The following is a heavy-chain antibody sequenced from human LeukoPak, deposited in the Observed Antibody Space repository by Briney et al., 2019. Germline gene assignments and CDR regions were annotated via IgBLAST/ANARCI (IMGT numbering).Heavy chain of an antibody. D-gene: IGHD3-10*01. CDR1: GGTFSSYA. CDR3: ARSRAFGELLGWFDP. Sequence: ASVKVSCKASGGTFSSYAISWVRQAPGQGLEWMGWISAYNGNTNYAQKLQGRVTMTTDTSTSTAYMELRSLRSDDTAVYYCARSRAFGELLGWFDPWGQGTLVTVSS. CDR2: ISAYNGNT. J-gene: IGHJ5*02. V-gene: IGHV1-18*01.